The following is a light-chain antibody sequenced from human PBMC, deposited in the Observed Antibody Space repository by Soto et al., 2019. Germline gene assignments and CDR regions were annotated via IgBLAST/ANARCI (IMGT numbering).Light chain of an antibody. J-gene: IGKJ4*01. CDR3: QQYYSYPLT. CDR2: AAS. CDR1: QGISSY. V-gene: IGKV1-8*01. Sequence: AIRMTQSPSSFSASTGDRVTITCRASQGISSYLAWYQQKPGKAPKLLIYAASTLQSGVPSRFSCSGSRTDFTLTISCLQSEDFSTYYCQQYYSYPLTFGGGTKVEIK.